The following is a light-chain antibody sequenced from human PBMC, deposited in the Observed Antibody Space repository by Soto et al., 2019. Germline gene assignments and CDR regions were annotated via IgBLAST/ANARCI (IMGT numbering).Light chain of an antibody. V-gene: IGLV2-14*03. CDR2: DVS. Sequence: QSALTQPASVSGSPGQSITISCTGTSSDVGGYNYVSWYQQHPGKAPKLMIYDVSNRPSGVSNRFSGSKSGNTASLTISGLQAEDEADYYCNSYTSSSTRVFGGGTQLTV. CDR1: SSDVGGYNY. J-gene: IGLJ3*02. CDR3: NSYTSSSTRV.